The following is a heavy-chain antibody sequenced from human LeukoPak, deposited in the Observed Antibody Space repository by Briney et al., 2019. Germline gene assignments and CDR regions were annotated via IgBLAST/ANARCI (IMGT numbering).Heavy chain of an antibody. CDR1: GFTFSNYG. CDR2: ISGSGGTT. V-gene: IGHV3-23*01. Sequence: GGSLRLSCAASGFTFSNYGMSWVRQAPGKGLEWASAISGSGGTTYYADSVRGRFTISRDNSKSTLYLQMSSLRAEDTAVYYCAKDRGYSSSSGVDHWGQGTLVTVSS. D-gene: IGHD6-6*01. CDR3: AKDRGYSSSSGVDH. J-gene: IGHJ4*02.